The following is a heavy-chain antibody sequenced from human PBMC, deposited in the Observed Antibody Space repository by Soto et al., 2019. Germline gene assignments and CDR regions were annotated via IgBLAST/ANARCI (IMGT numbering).Heavy chain of an antibody. D-gene: IGHD3-22*01. CDR3: ARDAYYYDSSGMGFDY. V-gene: IGHV4-30-4*01. Sequence: QVQLQESGPGLVKPSQTLSLTCTVSGGSFSSGDYYWSWIRQPPGKGLEWIGYIYYSGSTYYNPSLKSRVTISVDTSKNQFSLKLSSVTAADTAVYYCARDAYYYDSSGMGFDYWGQGTLVTVSS. J-gene: IGHJ4*02. CDR2: IYYSGST. CDR1: GGSFSSGDYY.